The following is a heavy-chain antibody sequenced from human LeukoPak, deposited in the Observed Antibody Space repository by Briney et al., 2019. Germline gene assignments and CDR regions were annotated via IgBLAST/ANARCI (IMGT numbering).Heavy chain of an antibody. J-gene: IGHJ4*02. CDR1: GFTFSSYA. CDR3: ARDAIVCSVY. V-gene: IGHV3-7*01. D-gene: IGHD3-22*01. CDR2: IKQDGSEK. Sequence: GGSLRLSCAASGFTFSSYAMSWVRQAPGKGLEWVANIKQDGSEKYYVDSVKGRFTISRDNAKNSLYLQMNSLRAEDTAVYYCARDAIVCSVYWGQGTLVTVSS.